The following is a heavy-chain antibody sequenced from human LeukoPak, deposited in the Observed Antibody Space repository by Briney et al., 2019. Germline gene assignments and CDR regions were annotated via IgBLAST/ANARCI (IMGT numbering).Heavy chain of an antibody. V-gene: IGHV3-33*01. D-gene: IGHD6-25*01. J-gene: IGHJ4*02. CDR1: GFAFNTYA. Sequence: GGSLRLSCAASGFAFNTYAMHWVRQAPGKGLEWVTLIWHDGSHKFYIDSVRGRFTISRDNSKNTVYLQMNSLRAEDTALYYCARDNSRHYFDYWGQGTLVTVSS. CDR3: ARDNSRHYFDY. CDR2: IWHDGSHK.